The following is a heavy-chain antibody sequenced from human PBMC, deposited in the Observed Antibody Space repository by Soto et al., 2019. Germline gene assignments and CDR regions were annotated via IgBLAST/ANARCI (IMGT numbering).Heavy chain of an antibody. J-gene: IGHJ4*02. CDR2: ISGSGGST. D-gene: IGHD3-9*01. CDR1: GFTFSSYA. Sequence: GSLRLSCAASGFTFSSYAMSWVRQAPGKGLEWVSAISGSGGSTYYADSVKGRFTISRDNSKNTLYLQMNSLRAEDTAVYYCAKDRNYDILTGYLDYWGQGTLVTVSS. CDR3: AKDRNYDILTGYLDY. V-gene: IGHV3-23*01.